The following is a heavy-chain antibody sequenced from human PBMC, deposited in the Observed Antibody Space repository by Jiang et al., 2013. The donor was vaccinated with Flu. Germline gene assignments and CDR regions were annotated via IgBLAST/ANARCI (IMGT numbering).Heavy chain of an antibody. CDR3: ARDGTGYGSSWFVS. V-gene: IGHV1-69*06. Sequence: EVKKPGSSVKVSCKVSGDSFSSYAMNWVRQAPGQGLEWMGGMMPIFDTTNYAQKFQGRVTITADKSTSTAYMELSSLRSEDTAMYYCARDGTGYGSSWFVSWGQGTLVTVSS. CDR1: GDSFSSYA. J-gene: IGHJ5*01. CDR2: MMPIFDTT. D-gene: IGHD3/OR15-3a*01.